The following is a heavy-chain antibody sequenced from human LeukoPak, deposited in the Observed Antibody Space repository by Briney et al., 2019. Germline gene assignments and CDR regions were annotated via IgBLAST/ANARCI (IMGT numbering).Heavy chain of an antibody. CDR3: VRELVATMFDY. Sequence: SETLSHTSIVSGVSISRYYWSSIRQPAGKGLEWIGRIYTNRSPNYNPSLKSRVTISVDKSKNQFSLNLSSVTAADTAVYCCVRELVATMFDYWGQGSLVTVSS. CDR1: GVSISRYY. D-gene: IGHD1-26*01. J-gene: IGHJ4*02. CDR2: IYTNRSP. V-gene: IGHV4-4*07.